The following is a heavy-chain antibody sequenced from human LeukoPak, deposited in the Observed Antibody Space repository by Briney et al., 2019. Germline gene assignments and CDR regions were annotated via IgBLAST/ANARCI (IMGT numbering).Heavy chain of an antibody. CDR2: ISSSSSYI. Sequence: GGSLRLSCAASGFTFSSYSMNWVRQAPGKGLEWVSSISSSSSYIYYADSVKGRFTISRDNAKNSLYLQMNSLRAEDTAVYYCARAVMLAAAGSDGMDVWGQGTTVTVSS. V-gene: IGHV3-21*01. CDR1: GFTFSSYS. J-gene: IGHJ6*02. CDR3: ARAVMLAAAGSDGMDV. D-gene: IGHD6-13*01.